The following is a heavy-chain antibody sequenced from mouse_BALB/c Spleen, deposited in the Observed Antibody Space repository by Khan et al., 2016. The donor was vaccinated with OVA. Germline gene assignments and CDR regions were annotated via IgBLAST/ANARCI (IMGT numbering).Heavy chain of an antibody. J-gene: IGHJ3*01. Sequence: QVQLKQSGAELVKPGASVKISCKASGYTFTSFYMYWVKQRPGQGLEWIGGINPSNGDTHFYEKFKSKATLTVDKSSTTAYKQFSSLTSEDSAVYYCARSGYGNPFAYWGQGTLVTVSA. CDR3: ARSGYGNPFAY. CDR2: INPSNGDT. D-gene: IGHD2-1*01. CDR1: GYTFTSFY. V-gene: IGHV1S81*02.